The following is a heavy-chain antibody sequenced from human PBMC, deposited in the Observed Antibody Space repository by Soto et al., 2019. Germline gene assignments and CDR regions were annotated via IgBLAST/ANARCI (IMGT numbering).Heavy chain of an antibody. CDR3: ARSLPGTYGAFDL. CDR2: ISGDGSST. J-gene: IGHJ3*01. D-gene: IGHD1-7*01. Sequence: GGSLRLSCEASGFTFSGYWMHWVRQSPGKGLVWVSRISGDGSSTNYADSVKGRFTISRDNAKNTVYLQIDSLRAEDTAVYYCARSLPGTYGAFDLWGQGTMVTVSS. V-gene: IGHV3-74*01. CDR1: GFTFSGYW.